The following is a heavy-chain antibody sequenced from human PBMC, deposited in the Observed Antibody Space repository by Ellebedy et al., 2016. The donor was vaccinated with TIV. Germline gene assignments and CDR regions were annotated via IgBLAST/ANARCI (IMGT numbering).Heavy chain of an antibody. CDR1: GGSFSGYY. J-gene: IGHJ4*02. CDR2: IYYSGST. D-gene: IGHD6-19*01. Sequence: SETLSLXXAVYGGSFSGYYWSWIRQPPGKGLEWIGSIYYSGSTYYNPSLKSRVTISVDTSKNQFSLKLSSVTAADTAVYYCARARYSSGWGWDYWGQGTLVTVSS. V-gene: IGHV4-34*01. CDR3: ARARYSSGWGWDY.